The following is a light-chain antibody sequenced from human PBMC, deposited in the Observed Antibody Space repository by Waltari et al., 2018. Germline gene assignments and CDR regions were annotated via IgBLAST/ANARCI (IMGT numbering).Light chain of an antibody. CDR3: SAHSASSTHVL. J-gene: IGLJ2*01. CDR2: DVN. Sequence: QSALTQPASVSGSPGQSITISCTGTNSDIGAYNYVFWYQQYPGTAPKLIIYDVNSRTSVISLRFSCSKSCNTASLTISGLQAEDEADYYCSAHSASSTHVLFGGGTKLTVL. V-gene: IGLV2-14*03. CDR1: NSDIGAYNY.